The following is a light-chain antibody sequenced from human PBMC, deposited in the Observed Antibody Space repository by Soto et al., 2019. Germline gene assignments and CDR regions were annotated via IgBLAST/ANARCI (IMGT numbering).Light chain of an antibody. Sequence: DIQMTQSPSSLSASVGDRVTITCRASQRIITNLNWYQQKPGKPPGLLIYAASSLQNEVPSRFSGSGSGTDFTLTISSLQPEDAATYYCQQTYMSPCTFGQGTTLEIK. CDR2: AAS. V-gene: IGKV1-39*01. CDR1: QRIITN. CDR3: QQTYMSPCT. J-gene: IGKJ2*02.